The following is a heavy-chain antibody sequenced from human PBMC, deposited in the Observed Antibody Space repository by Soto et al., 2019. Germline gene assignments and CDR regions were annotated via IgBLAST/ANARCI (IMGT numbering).Heavy chain of an antibody. J-gene: IGHJ6*02. V-gene: IGHV4-34*01. CDR2: INHSRST. D-gene: IGHD3-10*01. Sequence: SETLSLTCAVYGGSFSGYYWSWIRQPPGKGLGWIGEINHSRSTNYNPSLKSRVTISVDTSKNQFSLKLSSVTAADTAVYYCARLRSYGSGSYYKANYYYYGMDVWGQGTTVTVSS. CDR1: GGSFSGYY. CDR3: ARLRSYGSGSYYKANYYYYGMDV.